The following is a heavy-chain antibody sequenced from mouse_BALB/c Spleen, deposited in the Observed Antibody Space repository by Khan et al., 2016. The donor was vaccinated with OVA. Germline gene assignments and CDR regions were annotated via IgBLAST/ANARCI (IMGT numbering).Heavy chain of an antibody. V-gene: IGHV1S137*01. Sequence: QVQLQQSGAELVRPGVSVKISCKGSGYTFTDFTMHWVKQSHAMSLEWIGVISTYYGDADYNQKFKGKATMTVDKSSNTAYMDHVRLTSEDSAIYYCAREGGGDRFLYWGQGTLVTVSA. J-gene: IGHJ3*01. CDR2: ISTYYGDA. CDR3: AREGGGDRFLY. CDR1: GYTFTDFT.